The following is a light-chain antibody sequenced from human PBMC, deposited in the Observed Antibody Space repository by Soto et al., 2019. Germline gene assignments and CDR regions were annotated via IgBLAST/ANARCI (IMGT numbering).Light chain of an antibody. J-gene: IGKJ4*01. Sequence: DIQMTQSPSSLSASVGDRVTITCRASQSISSYLNWYQQKPGKAPKLLIYAASSLQSGVPSRFSGSGSGTDFTLTIISRQPEDFATYYCQQSYITPLTFGGGTKVEIK. CDR1: QSISSY. V-gene: IGKV1-39*01. CDR3: QQSYITPLT. CDR2: AAS.